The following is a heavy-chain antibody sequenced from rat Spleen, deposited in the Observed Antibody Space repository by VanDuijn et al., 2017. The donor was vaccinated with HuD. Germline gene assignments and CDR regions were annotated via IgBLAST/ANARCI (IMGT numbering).Heavy chain of an antibody. J-gene: IGHJ2*01. CDR1: GYSITRAYR. CDR2: INSAGNA. CDR3: ARDTNYFDY. V-gene: IGHV3-3*01. D-gene: IGHD2-1*01. Sequence: EVQLQESGPGLVKPSQSLYLTCSVTGYSITRAYRWNWIRQFPGDKLEWMGNINSAGNANYNPYLKSRISITRDTSKNQFFLQVNSVTTDDTATYYCARDTNYFDYWGHGVMVTVSS.